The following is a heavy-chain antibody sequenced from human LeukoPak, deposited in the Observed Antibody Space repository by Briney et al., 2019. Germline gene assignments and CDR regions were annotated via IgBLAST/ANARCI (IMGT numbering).Heavy chain of an antibody. D-gene: IGHD5-24*01. Sequence: PSETLSLTCTVSGGSISSSSYYWGWIRQPPGKGLEWIGSIYYSGSTNYNPSLKSRVTISVDTSKNQFSLKLSSVTAADTAVYYCARDGDGYGLRKYYFDYWGQGTLVTVSS. CDR3: ARDGDGYGLRKYYFDY. J-gene: IGHJ4*02. CDR2: IYYSGST. V-gene: IGHV4-39*07. CDR1: GGSISSSSYY.